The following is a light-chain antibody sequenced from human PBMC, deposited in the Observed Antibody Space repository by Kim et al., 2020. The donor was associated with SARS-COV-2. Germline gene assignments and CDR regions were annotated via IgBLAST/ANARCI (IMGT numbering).Light chain of an antibody. CDR3: QQYYSTPYS. J-gene: IGKJ2*03. CDR2: WAS. CDR1: QSVLYSSNNKNY. Sequence: RATINCKSSQSVLYSSNNKNYFAWYQQKPVQPPKLLIYWASTRESGVPDRFSGSGSGTDFTLTISSLQAEDVAVYYCQQYYSTPYSFGQGTKLEI. V-gene: IGKV4-1*01.